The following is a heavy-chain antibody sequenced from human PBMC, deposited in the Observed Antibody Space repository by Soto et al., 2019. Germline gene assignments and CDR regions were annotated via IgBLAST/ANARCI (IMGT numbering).Heavy chain of an antibody. CDR1: GFTFSSYG. J-gene: IGHJ1*01. CDR3: AIEGLDDILTGYYTAEYFQH. Sequence: GGSLKLSCAASGFTFSSYGMHWVRQAPGKGLEWVAVIWYDGSNKYYADSVKGRFTISRDNSKNTLYLQMNSLRAEDTAVYYCAIEGLDDILTGYYTAEYFQHWGQGTLVTVSS. D-gene: IGHD3-9*01. V-gene: IGHV3-33*01. CDR2: IWYDGSNK.